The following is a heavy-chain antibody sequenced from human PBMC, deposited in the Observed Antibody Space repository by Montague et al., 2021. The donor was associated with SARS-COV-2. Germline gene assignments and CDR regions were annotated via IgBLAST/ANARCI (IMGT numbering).Heavy chain of an antibody. J-gene: IGHJ5*02. D-gene: IGHD3-10*02. CDR3: ARVTSVRGAVSWFDP. Sequence: SETLSLTCTVSGGSISSHFWSWIRQPPGKGLEWIAYINYVGGSNYNPSLKSRVNVSVETSKNQFSLKLTSLIAADTAVYYCARVTSVRGAVSWFDPWGQGILVSVSS. CDR1: GGSISSHF. V-gene: IGHV4-59*11. CDR2: INYVGGS.